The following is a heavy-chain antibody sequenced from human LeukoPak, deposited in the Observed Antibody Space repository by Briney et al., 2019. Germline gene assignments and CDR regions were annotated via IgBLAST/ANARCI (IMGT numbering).Heavy chain of an antibody. D-gene: IGHD3-10*01. J-gene: IGHJ3*02. CDR2: ISSSSSYI. Sequence: PGGSLRLSCAASGFTFSSYSMNWVRQAPGKGLEWVSSISSSSSYIYYADSVKGRFTISRDNAKNSLYLQMNSLETEDTAVYYCTRYRNYGSGTPVAFDIWGQGTMVTVSS. CDR1: GFTFSSYS. CDR3: TRYRNYGSGTPVAFDI. V-gene: IGHV3-21*04.